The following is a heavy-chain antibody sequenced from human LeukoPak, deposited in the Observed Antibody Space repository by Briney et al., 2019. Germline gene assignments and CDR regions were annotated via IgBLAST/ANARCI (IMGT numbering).Heavy chain of an antibody. V-gene: IGHV3-23*01. D-gene: IGHD3-10*01. J-gene: IGHJ4*02. CDR1: GFTFSSYA. CDR2: ISGSGGST. CDR3: ARDPNYYGSGSPFDY. Sequence: PGGSLRLSCAASGFTFSSYAMSWVRQAPGKGLEWVSAISGSGGSTYYADSVKGRFIISRDNAKNSVYLQMNSLRAEDTAVYYCARDPNYYGSGSPFDYWGQGTLVTVSS.